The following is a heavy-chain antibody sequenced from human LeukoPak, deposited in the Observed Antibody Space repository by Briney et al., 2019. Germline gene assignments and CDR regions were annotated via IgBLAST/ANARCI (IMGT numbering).Heavy chain of an antibody. CDR1: GGSISSGSYY. CDR3: ARDRITKGYCSGGSCYTDWYFDL. CDR2: IYTSGST. D-gene: IGHD2-15*01. J-gene: IGHJ2*01. Sequence: SETLSLTCTVSGGSISSGSYYWSWIRQPAGTGLEWIGCIYTSGSTNYNPSLKSRVTISVDTSKNQFSLKLSSVTAADTAVYYCARDRITKGYCSGGSCYTDWYFDLWGRGTLVTVSS. V-gene: IGHV4-61*10.